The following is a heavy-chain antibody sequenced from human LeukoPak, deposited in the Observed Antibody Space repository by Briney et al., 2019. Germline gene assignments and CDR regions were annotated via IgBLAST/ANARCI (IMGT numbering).Heavy chain of an antibody. V-gene: IGHV3-53*01. Sequence: GGSLRLSCAASGFTVSSNYMSWVRQAPGKGLEWVSVIYSGGSTYYADSVKGRFTISRDNSKNTLYLQMNSLRAEDTAVYYCARWRHSGYEGFDYWGQGTLVTVSS. D-gene: IGHD5-12*01. CDR3: ARWRHSGYEGFDY. CDR1: GFTVSSNY. J-gene: IGHJ4*02. CDR2: IYSGGST.